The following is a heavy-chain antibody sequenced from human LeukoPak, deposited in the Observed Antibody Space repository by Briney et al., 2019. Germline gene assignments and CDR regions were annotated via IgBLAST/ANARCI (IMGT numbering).Heavy chain of an antibody. CDR3: ARDLRIAVAGTFWFDP. CDR2: INHSGST. CDR1: GGSISSYY. Sequence: SETLSLTCTVSGGSISSYYWSWIRQPPGKGLEWIGEINHSGSTNYNPSLKSRVTISVDTSKNQLSLQLNSVTPEDTAVYYCARDLRIAVAGTFWFDPWGQGTLVTVSS. V-gene: IGHV4-34*01. J-gene: IGHJ5*02. D-gene: IGHD6-19*01.